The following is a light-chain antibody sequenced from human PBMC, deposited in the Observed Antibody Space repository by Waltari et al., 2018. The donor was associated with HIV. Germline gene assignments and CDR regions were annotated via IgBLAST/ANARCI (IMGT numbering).Light chain of an antibody. V-gene: IGLV2-14*04. Sequence: PGQSITISCTGTSSDVGGYNYVSWYQQHPGKAPKLMIYDVSNRPSGVSNRFSGSKSGNTASLTISGLQAEDEADYYCSSYTSSSTLVVFGGGTKLTVL. CDR3: SSYTSSSTLVV. CDR2: DVS. J-gene: IGLJ2*01. CDR1: SSDVGGYNY.